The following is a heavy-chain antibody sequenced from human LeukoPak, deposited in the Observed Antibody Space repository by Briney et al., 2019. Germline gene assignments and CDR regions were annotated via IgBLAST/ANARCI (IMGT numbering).Heavy chain of an antibody. CDR2: INTSGGST. J-gene: IGHJ3*02. V-gene: IGHV1-46*01. CDR1: GYTFTSYY. CDR3: ARGQSNYYDSSGQNAFDI. D-gene: IGHD3-22*01. Sequence: AASVKVSCKASGYTFTSYYMHWVRQAPGQGLEWMGIINTSGGSTSYAQKFQGRVTMTRDMSTSTVYMELSSLRSEDTAVYYCARGQSNYYDSSGQNAFDIWGQGTMVTVSS.